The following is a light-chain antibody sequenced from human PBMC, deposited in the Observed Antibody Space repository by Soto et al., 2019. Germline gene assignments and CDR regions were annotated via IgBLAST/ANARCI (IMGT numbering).Light chain of an antibody. CDR3: QQSNNSPWT. V-gene: IGKV3-11*01. Sequence: TQSAFALSMSQGDRATLSCRASQSVSSYLAWYQQKPGQAPRLLIYDASSRATGIPARFSGSGSGTDFTLTISSLEPEDFAAYYCQQSNNSPWTFGQGTKVDIK. CDR1: QSVSSY. J-gene: IGKJ1*01. CDR2: DAS.